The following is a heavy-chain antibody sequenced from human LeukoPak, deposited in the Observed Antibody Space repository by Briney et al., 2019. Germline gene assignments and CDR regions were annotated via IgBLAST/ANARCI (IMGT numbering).Heavy chain of an antibody. J-gene: IGHJ3*02. Sequence: PSETLSLTCTVSGGSISSYYWSWIRQPAGKGLEWIGRIYTSGSTNYNPSLKSRVTMSVDTSNNQFSLKLSSVTAADTAVYYCARHRTATGYSSSWYSRGAFDIWGQGTMVTVSS. D-gene: IGHD6-13*01. V-gene: IGHV4-4*07. CDR2: IYTSGST. CDR1: GGSISSYY. CDR3: ARHRTATGYSSSWYSRGAFDI.